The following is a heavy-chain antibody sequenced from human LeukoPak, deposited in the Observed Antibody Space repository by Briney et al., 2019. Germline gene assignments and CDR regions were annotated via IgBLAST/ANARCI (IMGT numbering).Heavy chain of an antibody. V-gene: IGHV1-69*13. CDR2: IIPIFGTA. D-gene: IGHD3-10*01. CDR3: ARGGFGELSLWFDP. CDR1: GGTFSSYA. Sequence: GASVKVSCKASGGTFSSYAFSWVRQAPGQGLEWMGGIIPIFGTANYAQKFQGRVTITADESTSTAYMELSSLRSEDTAVYYCARGGFGELSLWFDPWGQGTPVTVSS. J-gene: IGHJ5*02.